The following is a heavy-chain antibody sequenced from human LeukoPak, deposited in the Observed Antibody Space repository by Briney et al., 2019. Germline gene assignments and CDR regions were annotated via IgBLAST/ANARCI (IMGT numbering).Heavy chain of an antibody. J-gene: IGHJ3*02. CDR1: RFTFNTYA. CDR3: ARADPDAFDI. V-gene: IGHV3-21*01. CDR2: ISSSSSYI. Sequence: GGSLRLSCVASRFTFNTYAVNWVRQAPGEGLEWVSSISSSSSYIYYADSVKGRFTISRDNAKNSLYLQMNSLRAEDTAVYYCARADPDAFDIWGQGTMVTVSS.